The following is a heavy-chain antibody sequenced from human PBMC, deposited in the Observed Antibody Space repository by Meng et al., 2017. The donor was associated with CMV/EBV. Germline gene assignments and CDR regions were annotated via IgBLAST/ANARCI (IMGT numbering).Heavy chain of an antibody. V-gene: IGHV3-9*01. J-gene: IGHJ3*02. Sequence: SLKISCAASGFTFDDYAMHWVRQAPGKGLEWVSGISWNSGSIGYADSVKGRFTISRDNAKNSLYLQMNSLRAEDTALYYCAKVRGCSSTSCYMRDGAFDIWGQGTMVTGSS. CDR2: ISWNSGSI. D-gene: IGHD2-2*02. CDR3: AKVRGCSSTSCYMRDGAFDI. CDR1: GFTFDDYA.